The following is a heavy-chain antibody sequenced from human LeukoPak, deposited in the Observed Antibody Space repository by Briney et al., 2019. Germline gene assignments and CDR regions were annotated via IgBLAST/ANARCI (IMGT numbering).Heavy chain of an antibody. CDR3: GRITMAGPPYHYYMDV. CDR1: GDSISSYY. D-gene: IGHD6-19*01. J-gene: IGHJ6*03. Sequence: KASETLSLTCTVSGDSISSYYWSWIRQPPGKGLGWIGYIYYSGSTNYNPSLKSRVTISVDTSKNQFSLKLSSVTAADTAVYYCGRITMAGPPYHYYMDVWGKGTTVTISS. V-gene: IGHV4-59*01. CDR2: IYYSGST.